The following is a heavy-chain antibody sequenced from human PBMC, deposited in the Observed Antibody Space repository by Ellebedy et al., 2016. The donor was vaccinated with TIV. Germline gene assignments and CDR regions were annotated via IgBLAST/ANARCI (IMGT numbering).Heavy chain of an antibody. Sequence: GGSLRLXXTASGFTFGDYAMSWFRQAPGKGLEWVGFIRSKAYGGTTEYAASVKGRFTISRDDSKSIAYLQMNSLKTEDTAVYYCTRDGSTYYDFWRPRWGQGTLVTVSS. V-gene: IGHV3-49*03. CDR1: GFTFGDYA. D-gene: IGHD3-3*01. CDR2: IRSKAYGGTT. CDR3: TRDGSTYYDFWRPR. J-gene: IGHJ4*02.